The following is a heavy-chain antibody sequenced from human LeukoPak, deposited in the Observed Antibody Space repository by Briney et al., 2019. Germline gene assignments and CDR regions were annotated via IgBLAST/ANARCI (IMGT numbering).Heavy chain of an antibody. CDR3: AELGITMIGGV. V-gene: IGHV3-48*04. CDR2: ISSSGSTI. CDR1: GFTFSTYN. J-gene: IGHJ6*04. D-gene: IGHD3-10*02. Sequence: RSGGSLRLSCTASGFTFSTYNMNWVRQAPGKALEWVSYISSSGSTIYYADSVKGRFTISRDNAKNSLYLQMNSLRAEDTAVYYCAELGITMIGGVWGKGTTVTISS.